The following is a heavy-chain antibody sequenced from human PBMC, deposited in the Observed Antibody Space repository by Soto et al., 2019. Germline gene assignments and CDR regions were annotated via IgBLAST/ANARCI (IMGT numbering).Heavy chain of an antibody. V-gene: IGHV3-7*01. CDR3: ARGLPVNIVATIGFDI. D-gene: IGHD5-12*01. J-gene: IGHJ3*02. CDR1: GFTFSSYW. Sequence: GGSLRLSCAASGFTFSSYWMSWVRQAPGKGLEWVANIKQDGSEKYYVDSVKGRFTISRDNAKNSLYLQMNSLRAEDTAVYYCARGLPVNIVATIGFDIWGQGTMVTVSS. CDR2: IKQDGSEK.